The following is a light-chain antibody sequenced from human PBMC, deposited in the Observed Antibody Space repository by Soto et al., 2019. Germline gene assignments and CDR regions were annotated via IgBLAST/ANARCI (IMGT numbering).Light chain of an antibody. CDR2: GAS. CDR3: QQSYSAPLST. J-gene: IGKJ2*01. CDR1: LTVRGS. Sequence: DIQMTQSPSSLSASIGDRVTITCRASLTVRGSLNWYQQKPGEAPKLLIFGASTLQSGVSSRFSGEGSGTEFTLTINSVQLEDCGTYYCQQSYSAPLSTFGQGTKLEIK. V-gene: IGKV1-39*01.